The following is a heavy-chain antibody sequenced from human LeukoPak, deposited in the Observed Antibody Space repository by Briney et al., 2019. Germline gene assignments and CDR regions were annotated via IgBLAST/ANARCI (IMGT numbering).Heavy chain of an antibody. D-gene: IGHD3-9*01. J-gene: IGHJ6*02. Sequence: PGGSLRLSCAASGFFFSSSGLHWVRQPPGKGLEWVAIISYDGSNRYYADSVKGRFAISRDNSKNTLYLQMNSLRAEDTAVYYCAKAGQYDILSDYYLSGMDVWGQGTTVTVSS. CDR2: ISYDGSNR. CDR1: GFFFSSSG. V-gene: IGHV3-30*18. CDR3: AKAGQYDILSDYYLSGMDV.